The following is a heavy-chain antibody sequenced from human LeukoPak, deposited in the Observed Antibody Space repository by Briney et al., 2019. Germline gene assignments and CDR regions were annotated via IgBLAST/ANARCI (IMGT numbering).Heavy chain of an antibody. CDR3: AKAPVTTCRGAFCYPFDY. CDR2: ISDTGNT. Sequence: PGGSLRLSCAASGFTLSSYAMSWVRQAPGKWLEWVSAISDTGNTYHADSVEGRFTISRDSSKNTLFLQMNRLRPEDAAVYYCAKAPVTTCRGAFCYPFDYWGLGTLVTVTS. V-gene: IGHV3-23*01. CDR1: GFTLSSYA. D-gene: IGHD2-15*01. J-gene: IGHJ4*02.